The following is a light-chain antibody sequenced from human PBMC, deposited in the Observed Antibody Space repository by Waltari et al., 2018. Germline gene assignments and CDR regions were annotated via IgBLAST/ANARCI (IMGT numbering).Light chain of an antibody. V-gene: IGLV2-14*03. CDR2: YVN. CDR1: SSDVGAYDY. J-gene: IGLJ2*01. CDR3: SSYLSTNTEV. Sequence: QSALTQPASVSGSPGQSIAISCTGTSSDVGAYDYVSWYQQHPGKAPKLIIFYVNYRPSVGSNRSSSSKSGNTASLTISGLQPEDEADYYCSSYLSTNTEVFGGGTKVTVL.